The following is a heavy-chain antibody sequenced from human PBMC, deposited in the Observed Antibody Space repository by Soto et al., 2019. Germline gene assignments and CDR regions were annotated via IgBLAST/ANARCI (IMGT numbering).Heavy chain of an antibody. CDR2: IYYSGST. CDR1: GGSISSYY. J-gene: IGHJ5*02. Sequence: PETLSLTCTVSGGSISSYYWSWIRQPPGKGLEWIGYIYYSGSTNYNPSPKSRVTRSVDTSKNQFSLKLSSVTAADTAVYYCARRGYDFWSGYYYWFDPWGQGTLVTVS. D-gene: IGHD3-3*01. V-gene: IGHV4-59*08. CDR3: ARRGYDFWSGYYYWFDP.